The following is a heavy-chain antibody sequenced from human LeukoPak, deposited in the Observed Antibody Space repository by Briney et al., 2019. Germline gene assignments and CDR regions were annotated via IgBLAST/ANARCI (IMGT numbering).Heavy chain of an antibody. D-gene: IGHD3-10*01. V-gene: IGHV3-23*01. CDR1: GFTFSSFA. Sequence: GGSLRLSCAASGFTFSSFAMSWVRRAPGKGLEWVSTISDSGGYTYYADSVKGRFTISRDNSKNTLYLHMNSLRAEDTAVYYCAKLGNFASGSYSDWGQGTLVTVSS. CDR2: ISDSGGYT. J-gene: IGHJ4*02. CDR3: AKLGNFASGSYSD.